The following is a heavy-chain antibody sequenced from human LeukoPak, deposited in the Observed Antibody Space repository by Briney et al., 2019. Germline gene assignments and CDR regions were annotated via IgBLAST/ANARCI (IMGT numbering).Heavy chain of an antibody. D-gene: IGHD3-22*01. CDR3: ARSDYYDSRGYYYGY. CDR1: GFSFSNYW. J-gene: IGHJ4*02. CDR2: INVEGTTS. V-gene: IGHV3-74*01. Sequence: GSLRLSCAASGFSFSNYWMHWVRQAPGEGLVWISRINVEGTTSTYADSVKGRFTISRDNAKNTLYLQMNSLRAEDTAVYYCARSDYYDSRGYYYGYWGQGTLVTVSS.